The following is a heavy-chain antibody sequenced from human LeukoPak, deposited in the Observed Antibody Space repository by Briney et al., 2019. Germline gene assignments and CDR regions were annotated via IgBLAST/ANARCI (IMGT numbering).Heavy chain of an antibody. CDR2: ISSSSSYI. V-gene: IGHV3-21*01. CDR3: ASAVDYYYYMDV. CDR1: GFTFSSYS. J-gene: IGHJ6*03. Sequence: PGGSLRLSCAASGFTFSSYSMNWVRQAPGKGLEWVSSISSSSSYIYYADSVKGRFTISRDNAKNSLYLQMNSLRAEDTAVYYCASAVDYYYYMDVWGKGTTVTVSS. D-gene: IGHD2-15*01.